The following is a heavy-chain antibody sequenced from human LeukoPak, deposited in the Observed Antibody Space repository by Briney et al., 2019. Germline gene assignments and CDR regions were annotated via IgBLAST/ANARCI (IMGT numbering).Heavy chain of an antibody. V-gene: IGHV4-4*09. D-gene: IGHD4-11*01. CDR2: IYTSGST. Sequence: PSETLSLTCTVSGGSISSYYWSWIRQPPGKGLEWIGYIYTSGSTNYNPSLKSRVAISVDTSKNQFSLKLSSVTAADTAVYYCVRSTPPLTQGYFDYWGQGTLVTVSS. CDR1: GGSISSYY. CDR3: VRSTPPLTQGYFDY. J-gene: IGHJ4*02.